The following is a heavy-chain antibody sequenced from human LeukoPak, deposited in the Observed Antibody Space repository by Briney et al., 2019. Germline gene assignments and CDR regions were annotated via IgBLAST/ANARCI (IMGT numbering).Heavy chain of an antibody. CDR1: GGSISSSSYY. J-gene: IGHJ4*02. V-gene: IGHV4-39*01. Sequence: SETLSLTCTVSGGSISSSSYYWGWIRQPPGKGLEWIGSIYYSGSTYYNPSLKSRVTISVDTSKNQFSLKLSPVTAADTAVYYCARYQLPPGPFDYWGQGTLVTVSS. D-gene: IGHD2-2*01. CDR3: ARYQLPPGPFDY. CDR2: IYYSGST.